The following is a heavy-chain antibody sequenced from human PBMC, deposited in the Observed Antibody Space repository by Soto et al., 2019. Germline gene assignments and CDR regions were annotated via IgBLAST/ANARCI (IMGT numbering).Heavy chain of an antibody. D-gene: IGHD3-10*01. CDR1: GFTFSDYA. CDR2: LSGSGGST. V-gene: IGHV3-23*01. J-gene: IGHJ4*02. CDR3: AKASGRIRVLTDDF. Sequence: EVQLLESGGGLVHPGGSLRLSCAASGFTFSDYAMNWVRQASGKGLEWVSGLSGSGGSTHYADSVKGRFTVSRDNPRNTLYLQMDSLRVEDTAIYYCAKASGRIRVLTDDFWGQGTLVNVSS.